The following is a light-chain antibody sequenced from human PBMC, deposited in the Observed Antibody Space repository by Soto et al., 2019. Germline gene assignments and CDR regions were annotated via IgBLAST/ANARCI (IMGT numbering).Light chain of an antibody. CDR2: DVS. J-gene: IGLJ1*01. V-gene: IGLV2-11*01. CDR3: VSWDDALSGHV. CDR1: SSDVGGYNY. Sequence: QSVLTQPRSVSGSPGQSVTISCTGTSSDVGGYNYVSWYQQHPGKAPKLMIYDVSKRPSGVPDRFSGSKSGNTASLTISGLRSEDEADYYCVSWDDALSGHVFGTGTKVTVL.